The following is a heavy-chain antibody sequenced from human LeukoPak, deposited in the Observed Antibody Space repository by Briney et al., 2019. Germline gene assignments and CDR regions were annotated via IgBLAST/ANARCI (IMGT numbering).Heavy chain of an antibody. J-gene: IGHJ4*02. CDR1: GGSISSGGYY. CDR2: IYYRGSS. D-gene: IGHD5-12*01. CDR3: ARAVVATRVYYFDY. Sequence: SQTLSLTCTVSGGSISSGGYYWSWIRQHPGKGLEWIGYIYYRGSSYYNPSLKSRITISVDTSKNQFSLRLSSVTAADTAVYYCARAVVATRVYYFDYWGQGTLVTVSS. V-gene: IGHV4-31*03.